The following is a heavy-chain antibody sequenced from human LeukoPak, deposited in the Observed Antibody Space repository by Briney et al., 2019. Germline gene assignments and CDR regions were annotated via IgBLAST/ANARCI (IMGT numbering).Heavy chain of an antibody. CDR2: IGSSGSYI. D-gene: IGHD5-18*01. CDR3: ARRATTERGHSYGLDF. V-gene: IGHV3-21*01. J-gene: IGHJ4*02. CDR1: GFTFSRYH. Sequence: GGSLRLSCEVSGFTFSRYHMNWVGQARGKGLEGVSSIGSSGSYIYYAGSLTGRFTISRDNAKNSLYLQMNSLRAEDTAMYYCARRATTERGHSYGLDFWGQGTLVTVSS.